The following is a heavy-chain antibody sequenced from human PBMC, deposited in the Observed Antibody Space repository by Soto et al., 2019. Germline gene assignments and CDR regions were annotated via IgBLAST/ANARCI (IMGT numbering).Heavy chain of an antibody. CDR1: GDSINSFY. D-gene: IGHD3-16*01. Sequence: PSETLSLTCTVSGDSINSFYWSWIRQPPGKGLEWIGHIYYTGSTNYNPSLKSRVAISVDTSKNQFSLKLTSVTAADTAVYYCAGHAGGGYYYYSMAVWGKGTTVTVSS. V-gene: IGHV4-59*08. J-gene: IGHJ6*03. CDR2: IYYTGST. CDR3: AGHAGGGYYYYSMAV.